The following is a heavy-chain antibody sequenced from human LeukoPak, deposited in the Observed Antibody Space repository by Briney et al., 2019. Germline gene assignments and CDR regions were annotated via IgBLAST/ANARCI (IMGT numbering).Heavy chain of an antibody. V-gene: IGHV4-61*02. CDR1: GGSISSGTFY. CDR3: ARAVGSGSFQTYYYYMDV. CDR2: IYTSGST. J-gene: IGHJ6*03. Sequence: SETLSLTCTVSGGSISSGTFYWSWIRQPAGKGLEWIGRIYTSGSTNYNPSLKSRVTMSVDTSKNQFSLKLSSVTAADTAVYYCARAVGSGSFQTYYYYMDVWGKGTTVTISS. D-gene: IGHD3-10*01.